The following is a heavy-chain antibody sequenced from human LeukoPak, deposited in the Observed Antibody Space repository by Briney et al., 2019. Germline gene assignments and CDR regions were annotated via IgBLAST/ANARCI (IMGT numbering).Heavy chain of an antibody. CDR1: GFTVIGSY. CDR2: IHSGGNT. V-gene: IGHV3-53*01. J-gene: IGHJ4*02. Sequence: PGGSLRLSCAASGFTVIGSYMSWVRQAPGKGLEWVSVIHSGGNTYYADSVKGRFTIFRDNSKNTVYLQMNSLRAEDTAVYYCARDLNSSGSYWGQGTLVTVSS. D-gene: IGHD3-22*01. CDR3: ARDLNSSGSY.